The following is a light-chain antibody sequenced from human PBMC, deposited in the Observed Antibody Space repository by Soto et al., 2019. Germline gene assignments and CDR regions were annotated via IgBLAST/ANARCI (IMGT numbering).Light chain of an antibody. J-gene: IGKJ1*01. Sequence: EIALTQSPGTLSLSPGERATLSCRASQSVSSSYLAWYQQKPGQAPRLLIYGASSRATGIPDRFSGSGSGTVFTLTISRMEREDFALYYCQQYGSSPTWTVGQGNKVDIK. CDR1: QSVSSSY. CDR2: GAS. V-gene: IGKV3-20*01. CDR3: QQYGSSPTWT.